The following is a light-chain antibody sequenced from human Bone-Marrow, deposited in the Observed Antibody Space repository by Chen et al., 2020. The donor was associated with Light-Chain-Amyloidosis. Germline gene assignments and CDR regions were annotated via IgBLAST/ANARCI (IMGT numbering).Light chain of an antibody. CDR1: SRDVGSYNM. J-gene: IGLJ2*01. Sequence: QSALTQPASVSGSTGQAINISCTGTSRDVGSYNMFTWSQQPPAKAPKLMLLDVTKRPSGVSNRFSGSKSGNTASLTISGLQADDEADYYCCSYAGSTTYIVFGGGTKLTVL. CDR2: DVT. CDR3: CSYAGSTTYIV. V-gene: IGLV2-23*02.